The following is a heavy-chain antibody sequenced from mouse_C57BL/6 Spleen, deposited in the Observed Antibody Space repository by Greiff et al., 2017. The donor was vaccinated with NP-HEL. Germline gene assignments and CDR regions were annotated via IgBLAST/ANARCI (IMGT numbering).Heavy chain of an antibody. D-gene: IGHD2-5*01. CDR3: AREGSYYSSPFAY. J-gene: IGHJ3*01. Sequence: VQLQQSGPELVKPGASVKLSCKASGYTFTSYDINWVKQRPGQGLEWIGWIYPRDGSTKYNEKFKGKATMTVDTSSSTAYMELHSLTSEDSAVYFCAREGSYYSSPFAYWGQGTLVTVSA. CDR1: GYTFTSYD. CDR2: IYPRDGST. V-gene: IGHV1-85*01.